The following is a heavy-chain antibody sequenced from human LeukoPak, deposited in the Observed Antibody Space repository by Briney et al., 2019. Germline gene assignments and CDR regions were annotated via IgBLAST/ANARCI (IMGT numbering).Heavy chain of an antibody. CDR2: IYPGDSDT. CDR3: ARLGDYGVLIDY. CDR1: GYCFTSYW. Sequence: GASLQISCKGSGYCFTSYWIGWVRQLPGKGLEWMGIIYPGDSDTRYSLFFLGQVTISADKSISTAYLQWSSLKGSVIARCYWARLGDYGVLIDYWGQGTLVTVFS. V-gene: IGHV5-51*01. J-gene: IGHJ4*02. D-gene: IGHD4-17*01.